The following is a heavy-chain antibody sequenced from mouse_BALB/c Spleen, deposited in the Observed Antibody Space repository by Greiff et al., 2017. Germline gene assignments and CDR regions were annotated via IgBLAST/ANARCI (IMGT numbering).Heavy chain of an antibody. J-gene: IGHJ2*01. V-gene: IGHV5-6*01. CDR2: ISSGGSYT. D-gene: IGHD2-3*01. CDR1: GFTFSSYG. CDR3: ARYDGYYVDY. Sequence: EVQLVESGGDLVKPGGSLKLSCAASGFTFSSYGMSWVRQTPDKRLEWVATISSGGSYTYYPDSVKGRFTISRDNAKNTLYLQMSSLKSEDTAMYYCARYDGYYVDYWGQGTTLTVSS.